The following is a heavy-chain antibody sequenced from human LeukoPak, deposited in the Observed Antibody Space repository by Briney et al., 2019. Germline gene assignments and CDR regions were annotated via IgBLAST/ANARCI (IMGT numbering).Heavy chain of an antibody. V-gene: IGHV3-9*01. CDR2: ISWNSGSI. Sequence: GRSLRLSCAASGFTFDDYAMHWVRQAPGKGLEWVSGISWNSGSIGYADSVKGRLTISRDNAKNSLYLQMNSLRAEDTALYYCAKGKRSGYYYVELDYWGQGTLVTVSS. CDR3: AKGKRSGYYYVELDY. J-gene: IGHJ4*02. CDR1: GFTFDDYA. D-gene: IGHD3-22*01.